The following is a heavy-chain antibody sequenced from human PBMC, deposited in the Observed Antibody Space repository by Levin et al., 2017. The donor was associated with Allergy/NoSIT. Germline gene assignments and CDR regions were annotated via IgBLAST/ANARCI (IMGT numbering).Heavy chain of an antibody. D-gene: IGHD3-3*01. Sequence: ETLSLTCAASGFTFSGSAMHWVRQASGKGLEWVGRIRSKANSYATAYAASVKGRFTISRDDSKNTAYLQMNSLKTEDTAVYYCTGSSYDFWSGYYSSDYWGQGTLVTVSS. J-gene: IGHJ4*02. CDR1: GFTFSGSA. CDR2: IRSKANSYAT. V-gene: IGHV3-73*01. CDR3: TGSSYDFWSGYYSSDY.